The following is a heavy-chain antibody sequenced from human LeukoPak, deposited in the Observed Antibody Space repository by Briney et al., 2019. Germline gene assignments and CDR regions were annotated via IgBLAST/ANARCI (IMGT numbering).Heavy chain of an antibody. D-gene: IGHD6-6*01. CDR2: IKSKTDGGTT. CDR1: GFTFSNAW. V-gene: IGHV3-15*01. CDR3: TTDLDSSSIIYYYYYYMDV. J-gene: IGHJ6*03. Sequence: PGGSLRLSCAASGFTFSNAWMSWVRQAPGKGLEWVGRIKSKTDGGTTDYAAPVKGRFTISRDDSKNTLYLQMNSLKTEDTAVYYCTTDLDSSSIIYYYYYYMDVWGKGTTVTVSS.